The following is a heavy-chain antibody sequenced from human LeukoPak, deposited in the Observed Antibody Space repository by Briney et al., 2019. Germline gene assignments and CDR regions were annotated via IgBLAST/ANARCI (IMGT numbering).Heavy chain of an antibody. CDR2: ISSRSTYI. CDR3: ARGHVTAMVRDY. D-gene: IGHD5-18*01. Sequence: PGGSLRLSCAASGFTFSPYSMNWVRQAPGKGLEWVSSISSRSTYIYYADSVKGRFTISRDNAKDSLFLQMDSLRAEDTAVYFCARGHVTAMVRDYWGQGTLVTVSS. V-gene: IGHV3-21*01. CDR1: GFTFSPYS. J-gene: IGHJ4*02.